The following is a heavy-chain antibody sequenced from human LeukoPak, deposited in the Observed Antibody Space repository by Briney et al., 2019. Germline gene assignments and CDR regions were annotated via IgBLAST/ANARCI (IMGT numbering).Heavy chain of an antibody. Sequence: GGSLRLSCAAAGLTVSSNYMSWVRQAPGKGLELVSVIYIDESTYYADSVKGRFTISRDNSKNTLYLQMNSLRAEDTAVYYCAREEGTAFFDYWGQGTLVTVSS. CDR2: IYIDEST. CDR1: GLTVSSNY. CDR3: AREEGTAFFDY. D-gene: IGHD2-21*02. J-gene: IGHJ4*02. V-gene: IGHV3-53*01.